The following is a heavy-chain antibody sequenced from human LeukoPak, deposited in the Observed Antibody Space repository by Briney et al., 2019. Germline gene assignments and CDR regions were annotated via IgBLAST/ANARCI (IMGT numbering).Heavy chain of an antibody. D-gene: IGHD3-10*01. CDR3: AKDPLQYGSGSYYFDY. Sequence: GGSLRLSCAASGCTFSSYGMHWVRQAPGKGLEWVAFIWYDGNDKYYADSVKGRFTISRDSSKNTLYLQMNSLRDEDTAVYYCAKDPLQYGSGSYYFDYWGQGTLVTVSS. J-gene: IGHJ4*02. CDR1: GCTFSSYG. CDR2: IWYDGNDK. V-gene: IGHV3-30*02.